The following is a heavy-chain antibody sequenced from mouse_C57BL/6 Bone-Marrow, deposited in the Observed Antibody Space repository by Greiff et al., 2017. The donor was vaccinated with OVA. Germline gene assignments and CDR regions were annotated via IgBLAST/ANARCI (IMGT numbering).Heavy chain of an antibody. D-gene: IGHD2-3*01. J-gene: IGHJ3*01. V-gene: IGHV1-54*01. CDR1: GYAFTNYL. Sequence: QVQLQQSGAELVRPGTSVKVSCKASGYAFTNYLIEWVKQRPGQGLEWIGVINPGSGGTNYNEKFKGKATLTADKSSSTAYMQLSSLTSEDSAVYFCARWGWLRFAYWGQGTLVTVSA. CDR2: INPGSGGT. CDR3: ARWGWLRFAY.